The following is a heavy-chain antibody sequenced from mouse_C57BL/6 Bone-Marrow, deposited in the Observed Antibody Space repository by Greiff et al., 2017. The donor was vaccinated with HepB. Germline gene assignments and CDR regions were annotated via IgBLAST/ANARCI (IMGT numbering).Heavy chain of an antibody. Sequence: QVQLQQPGAELVKPGASVKLSCKASGYTFTSYWMQWVKQRPGQGLEWIGEIDPSDSYTNYNQKFKGKTTLTVDTSSSTTYMQLSSLTSEDSALYYTAREGSWDYNVGEDYWGQGTTLTVSS. V-gene: IGHV1-50*01. D-gene: IGHD1-1*01. CDR3: AREGSWDYNVGEDY. J-gene: IGHJ2*01. CDR1: GYTFTSYW. CDR2: IDPSDSYT.